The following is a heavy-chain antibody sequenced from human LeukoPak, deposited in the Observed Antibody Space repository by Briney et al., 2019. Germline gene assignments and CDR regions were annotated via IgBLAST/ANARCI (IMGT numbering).Heavy chain of an antibody. CDR3: AREVTYCSSTRCYWFDP. D-gene: IGHD2-2*01. Sequence: ASVKVSCKASGYTFTGYYMHWVRQAPGQGLEWMGWINPNSGGTNYAQKFQGRVTMTRDTSIGTAYMELSRLRSDDTAVYYCAREVTYCSSTRCYWFDPSSQGTLVTVSS. J-gene: IGHJ5*02. CDR2: INPNSGGT. CDR1: GYTFTGYY. V-gene: IGHV1-2*02.